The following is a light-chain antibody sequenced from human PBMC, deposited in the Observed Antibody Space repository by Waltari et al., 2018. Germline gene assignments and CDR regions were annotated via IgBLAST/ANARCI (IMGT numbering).Light chain of an antibody. J-gene: IGKJ4*01. CDR2: WAS. CDR3: HQYFMTPFT. Sequence: DIVMTQSPDSLAVSLGERATINCKSSQSVLHSSNNKNDLAWYQQKPGQPPKLLIYWASNRASGVPDRFSGSGSVKDFTLTISSLRAEDVAVYYCHQYFMTPFTFGGGTTVEIK. CDR1: QSVLHSSNNKND. V-gene: IGKV4-1*01.